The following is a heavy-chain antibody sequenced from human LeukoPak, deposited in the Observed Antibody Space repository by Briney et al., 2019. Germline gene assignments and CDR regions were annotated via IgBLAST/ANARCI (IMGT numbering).Heavy chain of an antibody. J-gene: IGHJ4*02. D-gene: IGHD6-13*01. CDR3: ARLIRQQLPLFDY. Sequence: SETLSLTCTVSGGSISSGGYYWSWIRQHPGKGLEWIGYIYYSGSTYYNPSLKSRVTISVDTSKNQFSLKLSSVTAADTAVYYCARLIRQQLPLFDYWGQGTLVTVSS. CDR1: GGSISSGGYY. CDR2: IYYSGST. V-gene: IGHV4-31*03.